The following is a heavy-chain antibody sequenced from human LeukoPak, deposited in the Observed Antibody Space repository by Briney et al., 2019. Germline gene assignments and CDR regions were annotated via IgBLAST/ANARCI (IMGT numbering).Heavy chain of an antibody. CDR2: IYSDGRT. J-gene: IGHJ3*02. CDR1: GFTVSSNY. Sequence: GGSLRLSCAASGFTVSSNYMSWVRQAPGKGLEWVSLIYSDGRTYYADSVKGRCTISRDNSKNTLYLQMNSLRVEDTAIYYCARGLFLSGYLDAFDIWGQGTVVTVSS. V-gene: IGHV3-53*01. D-gene: IGHD3-22*01. CDR3: ARGLFLSGYLDAFDI.